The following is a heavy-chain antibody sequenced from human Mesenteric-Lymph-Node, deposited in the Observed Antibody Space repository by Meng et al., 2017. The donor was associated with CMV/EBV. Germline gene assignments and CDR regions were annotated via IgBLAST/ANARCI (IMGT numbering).Heavy chain of an antibody. Sequence: TCAVAGGSISSGGYSWSWIRQPPGKGLEWIGYIYHSGSTYYNPSLKSRVTISVDRSKTQFSLKLSSVPAADTAVYYCARGDLTTVIDYWGQGTLVTVSS. CDR1: GGSISSGGYS. CDR2: IYHSGST. CDR3: ARGDLTTVIDY. J-gene: IGHJ4*02. V-gene: IGHV4-30-2*01. D-gene: IGHD4-17*01.